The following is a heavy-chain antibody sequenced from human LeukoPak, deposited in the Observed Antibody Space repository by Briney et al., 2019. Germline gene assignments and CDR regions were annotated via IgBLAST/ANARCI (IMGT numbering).Heavy chain of an antibody. CDR2: INANSGGT. CDR1: GYTFADYF. CDR3: ARDVSSTPNWEFDY. J-gene: IGHJ4*02. V-gene: IGHV1-2*06. Sequence: ASVKVSCKTSGYTFADYFIHWVRQAPGQGLEWMGRINANSGGTEYEQKFQGRVTMTKDTSISTAYVEVNWLISDDTAIYYCARDVSSTPNWEFDYWGQGTLVTVSS. D-gene: IGHD1-26*01.